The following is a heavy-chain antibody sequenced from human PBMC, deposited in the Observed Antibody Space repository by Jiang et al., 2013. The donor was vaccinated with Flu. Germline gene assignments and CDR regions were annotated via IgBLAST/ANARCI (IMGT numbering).Heavy chain of an antibody. CDR3: AGAYYYDSSGYNY. CDR2: INHSGGT. J-gene: IGHJ4*02. CDR1: GGSFSGYY. D-gene: IGHD3-22*01. V-gene: IGHV4-34*01. Sequence: LLKPSETLSLTCAVYGGSFSGYYWNWIRQPPGKGLEWIGEINHSGGTNYNPSLKSRVTISVDTSKNQFSLKLSSVTAADTAVYYCAGAYYYDSSGYNYWGQGTLVTVSS.